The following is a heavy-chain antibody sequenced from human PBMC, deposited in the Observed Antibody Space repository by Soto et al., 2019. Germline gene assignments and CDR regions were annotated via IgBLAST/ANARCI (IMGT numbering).Heavy chain of an antibody. CDR1: GFTFSSYW. CDR2: IKQDGSEK. CDR3: ARRRGYCSSTSCYDSNHPSTLIDY. Sequence: PGGSLRLSCAASGFTFSSYWMSWVRQAPGKGLEWVANIKQDGSEKYYVDSVKGQFTISRDNAKNSLYLQMNSLRAEDTAVYYCARRRGYCSSTSCYDSNHPSTLIDYWGQGTLVTVSS. D-gene: IGHD2-2*01. V-gene: IGHV3-7*01. J-gene: IGHJ4*02.